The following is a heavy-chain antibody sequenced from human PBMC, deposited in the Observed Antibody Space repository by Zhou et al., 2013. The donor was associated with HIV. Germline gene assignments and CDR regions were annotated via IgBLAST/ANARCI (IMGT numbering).Heavy chain of an antibody. CDR3: ARGPYYYDSSGYYEKTEYYFDY. CDR2: ISAYNGNT. V-gene: IGHV1-18*01. J-gene: IGHJ4*02. CDR1: GYTFSNFG. Sequence: QVQLVQSGSEVRKPGASVKVSCKASGYTFSNFGFTWVRQAPGQGLEWMGWISAYNGNTNYAQKLQGRVTMTTDTSTSTAYMELRSLRSDDTAVYYCARGPYYYDSSGYYEKTEYYFDYWGQGTLVTVSS. D-gene: IGHD3-22*01.